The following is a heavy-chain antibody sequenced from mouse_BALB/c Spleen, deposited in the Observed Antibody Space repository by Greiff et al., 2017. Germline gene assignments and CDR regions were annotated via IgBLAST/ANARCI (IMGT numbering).Heavy chain of an antibody. CDR1: GFTFSDYY. Sequence: DVQLQESGGGLVKPGGSLKLSCAASGFTFSDYYMYWVRQTPEKRLEWVATISDGGSYTYYPDSVKGRFTISRDNAKNNLYLQMSSLKSEDTAMYYCARAYYGNYGWFAYWGQGTLVTVSA. D-gene: IGHD2-10*01. J-gene: IGHJ3*01. CDR2: ISDGGSYT. V-gene: IGHV5-4*02. CDR3: ARAYYGNYGWFAY.